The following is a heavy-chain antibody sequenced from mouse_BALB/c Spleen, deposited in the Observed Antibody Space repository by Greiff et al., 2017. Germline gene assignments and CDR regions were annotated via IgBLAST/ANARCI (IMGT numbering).Heavy chain of an antibody. J-gene: IGHJ4*01. Sequence: EVMLVESGGDLVKPGGSLKLSCAASGFTFSSYGMSWVRQTPDKRLEWVATISSGGSYTYYPDSVKGRFTISRDNAKNTLYLQMSSLKSEDTAMYYCARQTYYGSSYEDAMDYWGQGTSVTVSS. CDR2: ISSGGSYT. D-gene: IGHD1-1*01. V-gene: IGHV5-6*01. CDR3: ARQTYYGSSYEDAMDY. CDR1: GFTFSSYG.